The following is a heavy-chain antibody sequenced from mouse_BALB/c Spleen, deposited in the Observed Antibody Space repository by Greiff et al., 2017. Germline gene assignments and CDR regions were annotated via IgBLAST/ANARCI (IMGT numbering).Heavy chain of an antibody. Sequence: EVMLVESGGGLVKPGGSLKLSCAASGFTFSSYAMSWVRQTPEKRLEWVATISSGGSYTYYPDSVKGRFTISRDNAKNTLYLQMSSLRSEDTAMYYCARHYVYDGKSPFAYWGQGTLVTVSA. V-gene: IGHV5-9-3*01. D-gene: IGHD2-2*01. CDR1: GFTFSSYA. CDR2: ISSGGSYT. J-gene: IGHJ3*01. CDR3: ARHYVYDGKSPFAY.